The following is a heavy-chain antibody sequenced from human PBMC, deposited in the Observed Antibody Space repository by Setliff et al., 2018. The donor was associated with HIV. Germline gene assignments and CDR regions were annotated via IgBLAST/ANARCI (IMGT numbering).Heavy chain of an antibody. Sequence: PGGSLRLSCAASGFAFSAYAMSWVRQTPGKGLEWVSAAGYSGASTYYADSVKGRFTISRDNSKNTLYLQMNSLRGDDTAVYYCAKGLDYVDSSGYSYFRLWGQGTQVTVSS. CDR2: AGYSGAST. D-gene: IGHD3-22*01. CDR1: GFAFSAYA. J-gene: IGHJ4*02. CDR3: AKGLDYVDSSGYSYFRL. V-gene: IGHV3-23*01.